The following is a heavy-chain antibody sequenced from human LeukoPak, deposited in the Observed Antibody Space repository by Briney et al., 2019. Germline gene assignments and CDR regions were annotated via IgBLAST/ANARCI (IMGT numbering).Heavy chain of an antibody. CDR3: AHGKVEVVPFDF. Sequence: SGPTLVKPTQTLTLTCTFSGFSLSTGGVHVAWIRQPPGKSLEGLALIYWDDDKRYSPSLKNRLTITKDTSKNQVVLTMANMDHLDSGTYYCAHGKVEVVPFDFWGQGIPVTVSS. J-gene: IGHJ4*02. CDR1: GFSLSTGGVH. D-gene: IGHD2-2*01. CDR2: IYWDDDK. V-gene: IGHV2-5*02.